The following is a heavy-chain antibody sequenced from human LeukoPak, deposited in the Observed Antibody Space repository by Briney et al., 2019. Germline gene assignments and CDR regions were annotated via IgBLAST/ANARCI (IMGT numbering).Heavy chain of an antibody. J-gene: IGHJ3*02. V-gene: IGHV4-34*01. Sequence: SETLSLTCAVYGGSFSGYYWSWIRQPPGKGLEWIGEINHSGSTNYNPSLKSRVTISVDTSRNQFPLKLSSVTAADTAVYYCARGQSRITMTRGAFDIWGQGTMVTVSS. CDR1: GGSFSGYY. CDR3: ARGQSRITMTRGAFDI. D-gene: IGHD3-22*01. CDR2: INHSGST.